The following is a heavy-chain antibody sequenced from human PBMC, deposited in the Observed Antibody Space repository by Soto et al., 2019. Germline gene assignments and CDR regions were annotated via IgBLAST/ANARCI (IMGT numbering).Heavy chain of an antibody. D-gene: IGHD6-19*01. J-gene: IGHJ4*02. CDR3: AKDSSGWYFRRVIDY. V-gene: IGHV3-23*01. CDR2: ISGSGGST. Sequence: EVQLLESGGGLVQPGGSLRLSCAASGFTFSSYAMSWVRQAPGKGLEWVSAISGSGGSTYYADSVKGRFTISSDNSMNTLYLQMNSLRAEDTAVYYCAKDSSGWYFRRVIDYWGQGTLVTVSS. CDR1: GFTFSSYA.